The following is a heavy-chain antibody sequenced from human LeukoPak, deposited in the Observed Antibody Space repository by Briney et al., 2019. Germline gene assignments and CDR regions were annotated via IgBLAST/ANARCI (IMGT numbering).Heavy chain of an antibody. D-gene: IGHD3-3*01. CDR2: IYYSGST. J-gene: IGHJ6*03. CDR1: GGSISSYY. V-gene: IGHV4-59*01. CDR3: ARNPPPLTVWSGALFYMDV. Sequence: SETLSLTCTVSGGSISSYYWSWIRQPPGKGLEWIGYIYYSGSTNYNPSLKSRVTISVDTSKNQFSLKLSSVTAADTAVYYCARNPPPLTVWSGALFYMDVWGKGTTVTVSS.